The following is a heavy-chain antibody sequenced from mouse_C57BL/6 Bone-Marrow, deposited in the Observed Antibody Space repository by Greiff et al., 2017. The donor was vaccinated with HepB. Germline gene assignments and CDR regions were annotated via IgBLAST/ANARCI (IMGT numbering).Heavy chain of an antibody. CDR3: ARRGYGSSYWFAY. Sequence: QVHVKQSGAELARPGASVKMSCKASGYTFTSYTMHWVKQRPGQGLEWIGYINPSSGYTKYNQKFKSKATLTVDKSSSTAYMQLSSLTSEDSAVYYCARRGYGSSYWFAYWGQGTLVTVSA. V-gene: IGHV1-4*01. CDR2: INPSSGYT. J-gene: IGHJ3*01. CDR1: GYTFTSYT. D-gene: IGHD1-1*01.